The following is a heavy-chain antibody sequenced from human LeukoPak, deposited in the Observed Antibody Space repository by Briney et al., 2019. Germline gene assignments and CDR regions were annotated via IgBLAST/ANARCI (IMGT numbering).Heavy chain of an antibody. CDR2: IVVGSGNT. V-gene: IGHV1-58*01. CDR3: AAVGGGTTFYYYGMDI. J-gene: IGHJ6*02. Sequence: SVKVSCKASGFTFTNSAVQWVRQARGQRLEWIGWIVVGSGNTNYAQKFQERVTIIRDMSTSTAYMELSSLRSEDTAVYYCAAVGGGTTFYYYGMDIWGQGTTVTVSS. D-gene: IGHD1-26*01. CDR1: GFTFTNSA.